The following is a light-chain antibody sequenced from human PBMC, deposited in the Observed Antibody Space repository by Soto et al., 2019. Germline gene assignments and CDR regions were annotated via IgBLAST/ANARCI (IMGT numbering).Light chain of an antibody. Sequence: QAVVTQPPSVSGAPGQRVTISCTGSSSNIGAGYDVHWYQQLPGTAPKLLIYGNSNRPSGVPDRFSGSKSGTSASLAISGLRSEDEAAYYCAAWHNSLSGVIFGGGTKVTVL. V-gene: IGLV1-40*01. CDR3: AAWHNSLSGVI. J-gene: IGLJ2*01. CDR2: GNS. CDR1: SSNIGAGYD.